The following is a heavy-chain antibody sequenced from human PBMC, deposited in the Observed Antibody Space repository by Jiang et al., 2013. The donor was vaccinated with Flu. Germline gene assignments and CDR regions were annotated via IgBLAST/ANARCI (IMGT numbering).Heavy chain of an antibody. J-gene: IGHJ4*02. D-gene: IGHD6-19*01. CDR3: ARDRRIAVAGSYYFDY. Sequence: YAQKFQGRVTMTRDTSTSTVYMELSSLRSEDTAVYYCARDRRIAVAGSYYFDYWGQGTLVTVSS. V-gene: IGHV1-46*01.